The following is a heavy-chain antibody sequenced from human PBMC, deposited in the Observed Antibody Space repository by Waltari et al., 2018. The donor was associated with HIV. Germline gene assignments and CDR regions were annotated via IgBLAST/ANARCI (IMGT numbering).Heavy chain of an antibody. D-gene: IGHD3-10*01. CDR1: GGSISSYY. J-gene: IGHJ6*02. Sequence: QVQLQESGPGLVKPSETLSLTCTVSGGSISSYYWSWIRQPAGKGLEWIGRIYTSGSTNYNPTHKSRVTMSVDTSKNQFSLKRSSVTAADTAVYYCARGGDYYGSGSHHYYYGMDVWGQGTTVTVSS. CDR2: IYTSGST. V-gene: IGHV4-4*07. CDR3: ARGGDYYGSGSHHYYYGMDV.